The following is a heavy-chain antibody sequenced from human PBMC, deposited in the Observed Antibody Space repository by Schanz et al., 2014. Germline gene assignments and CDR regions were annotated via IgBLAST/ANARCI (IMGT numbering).Heavy chain of an antibody. CDR1: GYTFIDYY. D-gene: IGHD2-2*02. CDR2: IIPITGIT. Sequence: QVQLVQSGAEVKKPGASVKVSCKASGYTFIDYYMHWVRQAPGQGLEWMGRIIPITGITNYAHKFQGRVTFTADKSTSTASMELRSLRSDDTAVYYCARLEIGRYPFDFWGQGTLVTVSS. CDR3: ARLEIGRYPFDF. J-gene: IGHJ4*02. V-gene: IGHV1-69*09.